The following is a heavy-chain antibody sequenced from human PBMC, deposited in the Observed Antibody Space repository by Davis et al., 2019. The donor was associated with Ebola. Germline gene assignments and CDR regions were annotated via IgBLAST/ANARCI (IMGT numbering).Heavy chain of an antibody. CDR3: ARDSSPKGGTYFDY. Sequence: ASVKVSCKASGYTFTSYAMHWVRQAPGQRLEWMGWINAGNGNTKYSQKFQGRVTITRDTSASTAYMELSSLRSEDTAVYYCARDSSPKGGTYFDYWGQGTLVTVSS. J-gene: IGHJ4*02. CDR1: GYTFTSYA. D-gene: IGHD1/OR15-1a*01. V-gene: IGHV1-3*01. CDR2: INAGNGNT.